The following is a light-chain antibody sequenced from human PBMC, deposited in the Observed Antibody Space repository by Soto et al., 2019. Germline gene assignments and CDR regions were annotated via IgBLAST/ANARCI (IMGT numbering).Light chain of an antibody. Sequence: EIVLTQSPATLSLSPGERATLSCRASQSVSSYLAWYQQNPGQAPRLLIYDASNRATGIPARFSGSGSGTDFTLTISSLEPEDFAVYHCQQRSNWPPSITFGQGTRLEIK. J-gene: IGKJ5*01. CDR3: QQRSNWPPSIT. V-gene: IGKV3-11*01. CDR2: DAS. CDR1: QSVSSY.